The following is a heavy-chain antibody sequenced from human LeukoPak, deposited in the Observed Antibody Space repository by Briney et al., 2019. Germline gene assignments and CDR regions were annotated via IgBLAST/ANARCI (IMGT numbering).Heavy chain of an antibody. CDR2: INSDGSST. CDR3: ARGQSYYDFWSGYYWYFDY. D-gene: IGHD3-3*01. V-gene: IGHV3-74*01. CDR1: GFTFSSYW. J-gene: IGHJ4*02. Sequence: PGGSLRLSCAASGFTFSSYWMHWVRQAPGKGLVWVSRINSDGSSTSYADSVKGRFTISRDNAKNTLYLQMNSLRAEDTAVYYCARGQSYYDFWSGYYWYFDYWGQGTLVTVSS.